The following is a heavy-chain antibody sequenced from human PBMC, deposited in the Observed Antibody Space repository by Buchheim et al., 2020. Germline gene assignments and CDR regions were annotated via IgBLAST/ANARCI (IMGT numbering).Heavy chain of an antibody. V-gene: IGHV3-30*18. J-gene: IGHJ6*02. CDR2: ISYDGSNK. CDR1: GFTFSSYG. CDR3: AKGYSSSWYVRYYYYYGMDV. Sequence: QVQLVESGGGVVQPGRSLRLSCAASGFTFSSYGMHWVRQAPGKGLEWVAVISYDGSNKYYADSVKGRFTISRDNSKNTLYLQMNSLRAEDTAVYYCAKGYSSSWYVRYYYYYGMDVWGQGTT. D-gene: IGHD6-13*01.